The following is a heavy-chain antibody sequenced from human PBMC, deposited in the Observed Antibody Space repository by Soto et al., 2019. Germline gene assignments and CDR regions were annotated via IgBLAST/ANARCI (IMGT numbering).Heavy chain of an antibody. D-gene: IGHD2-2*01. CDR2: IKSKTDGGTT. J-gene: IGHJ6*03. CDR3: PTAMFQRNTIYYYYRDV. V-gene: IGHV3-15*01. CDR1: GFTFSNAW. Sequence: EVQLVESGGGLVKPGGSLRLSCAASGFTFSNAWMSWVRQAPGKGLEWVGRIKSKTDGGTTDYAAPVKGRFTISRDDSKNTFNLQRNSRKTEDTAFYYCPTAMFQRNTIYYYYRDVGGKGTRSPSP.